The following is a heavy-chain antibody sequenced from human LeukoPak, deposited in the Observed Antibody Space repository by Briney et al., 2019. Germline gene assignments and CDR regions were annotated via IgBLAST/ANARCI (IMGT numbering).Heavy chain of an antibody. CDR1: GGTFSSYA. V-gene: IGHV1-69*01. CDR3: ARDGRELEDTAMVPYWFDP. CDR2: IIPIFGTA. Sequence: GASVKVSCKASGGTFSSYAISWVRQAPAQGLEWMGGIIPIFGTANYAQKVQGRVTITADESTSTAYMELSSMRSEDTAVYYRARDGRELEDTAMVPYWFDPWGQGTLVTVSS. J-gene: IGHJ5*02. D-gene: IGHD5-18*01.